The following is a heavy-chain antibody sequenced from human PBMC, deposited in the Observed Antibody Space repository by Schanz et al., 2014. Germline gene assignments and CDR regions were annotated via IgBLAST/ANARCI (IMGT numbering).Heavy chain of an antibody. CDR3: ARGRWFGEVAFDF. D-gene: IGHD3-10*01. J-gene: IGHJ3*01. CDR1: GGSLSGYY. CDR2: INDSGGA. V-gene: IGHV4-34*01. Sequence: QVLLEQWGAGLLKPAETLSLTCAVHGGSLSGYYWSWFRQPPGKELEWIGNINDSGGANYNPSLRSRVTMSLDPSKNQFSLTLSSVTAADTAVYYFARGRWFGEVAFDFWGQGTMVIVSS.